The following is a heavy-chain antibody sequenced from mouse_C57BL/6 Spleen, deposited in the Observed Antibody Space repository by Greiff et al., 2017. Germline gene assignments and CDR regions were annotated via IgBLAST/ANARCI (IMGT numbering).Heavy chain of an antibody. CDR3: TRWDSSGLAWFAY. Sequence: QVQLKESGAELVRPGASVTLSCKASGYTFTDYEMHWVKQTPVHGLEWIGAIDPETGGTAYNQKFKGKAILTADKSSSTAYMELRSLTSEDSAVYYCTRWDSSGLAWFAYWGQGTLVTVSA. D-gene: IGHD3-2*02. CDR1: GYTFTDYE. J-gene: IGHJ3*01. V-gene: IGHV1-15*01. CDR2: IDPETGGT.